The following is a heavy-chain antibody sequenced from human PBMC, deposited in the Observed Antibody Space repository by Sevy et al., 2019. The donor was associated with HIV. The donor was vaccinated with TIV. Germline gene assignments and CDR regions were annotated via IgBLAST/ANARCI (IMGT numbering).Heavy chain of an antibody. CDR2: ISTSGSNG. Sequence: GGSLRLSCAASGFIFSSFEMNWVRQAPGKGLEWVSSISTSGSNGYYADSVKGRVTISRGNAKKWLYLQMNSLRAEDTAIYFCAKRGGQYDLGMDVWGQGTTVTVSS. CDR1: GFIFSSFE. J-gene: IGHJ6*02. D-gene: IGHD1-1*01. V-gene: IGHV3-48*03. CDR3: AKRGGQYDLGMDV.